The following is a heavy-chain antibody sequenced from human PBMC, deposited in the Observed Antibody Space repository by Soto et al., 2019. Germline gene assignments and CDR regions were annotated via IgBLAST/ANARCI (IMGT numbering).Heavy chain of an antibody. J-gene: IGHJ5*02. Sequence: QVQLVESGGGVVQPGRSLRLSCAASGFTFSSYGMHWVRQAPGKGLEWVAVIWYDGSNKYYADSVKGRFTISRDNSKNTLYLQMNSLRAEDTAVYYCASNSGSYPYNWFDPWGQGTLVTVSS. V-gene: IGHV3-33*01. CDR1: GFTFSSYG. D-gene: IGHD1-26*01. CDR2: IWYDGSNK. CDR3: ASNSGSYPYNWFDP.